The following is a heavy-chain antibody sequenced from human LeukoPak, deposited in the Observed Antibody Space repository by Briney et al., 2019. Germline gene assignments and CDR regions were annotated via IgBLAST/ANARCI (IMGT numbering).Heavy chain of an antibody. CDR1: GYTFTSYY. Sequence: GASVKVSCKASGYTFTSYYMHWVRQAPGQGLEWMGIINPSGGSTNYAQKLQGRVTMTTDTSTSTAYMELRSLRSDDTAVYYCARGNNYYDSSGYYHWGQGTLVTVSS. CDR2: INPSGGST. V-gene: IGHV1-46*01. J-gene: IGHJ5*02. CDR3: ARGNNYYDSSGYYH. D-gene: IGHD3-22*01.